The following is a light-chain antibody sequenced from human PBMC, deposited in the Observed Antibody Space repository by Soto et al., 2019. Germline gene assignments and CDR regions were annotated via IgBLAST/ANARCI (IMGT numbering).Light chain of an antibody. CDR1: SSNIGTNT. Sequence: QSVLTQPPSASGTPWQRVTISCSGSSSNIGTNTVNWYLQLPGTAPKLLMYNNNQRPSGVPERFSGSKSGTSASLAIGGLQSGVGADYCCTAWNDSLECFYVVGFGNNVTVL. CDR3: TAWNDSLECFYV. J-gene: IGLJ1*01. CDR2: NNN. V-gene: IGLV1-44*01.